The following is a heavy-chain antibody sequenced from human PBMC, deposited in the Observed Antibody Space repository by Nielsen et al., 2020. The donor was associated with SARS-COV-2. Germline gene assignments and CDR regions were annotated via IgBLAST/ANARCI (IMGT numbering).Heavy chain of an antibody. J-gene: IGHJ4*02. V-gene: IGHV4-31*03. Sequence: SETLSLTCTVSGGSISSGGYYWSWIRQHPGKGLEWIGYIYYSGSTYYNPSLMSRVTISVDTSKNQFSLKLSSVTAADTAVYYCARAPSITIFGVVNNFDYWGQGTLVTVSS. CDR2: IYYSGST. CDR3: ARAPSITIFGVVNNFDY. CDR1: GGSISSGGYY. D-gene: IGHD3-3*01.